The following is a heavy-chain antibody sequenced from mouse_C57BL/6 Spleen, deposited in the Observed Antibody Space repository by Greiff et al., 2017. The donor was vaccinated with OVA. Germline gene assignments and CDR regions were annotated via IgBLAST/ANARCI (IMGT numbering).Heavy chain of an antibody. V-gene: IGHV1-64*01. CDR1: GYTFTSSW. J-gene: IGHJ3*01. CDR3: AREGLEGLAY. CDR2: IHPNSGST. D-gene: IGHD2-4*01. Sequence: QVQLQQPGAELVKPGASVKLSCKASGYTFTSSWMHWVKQRPGQGLEWIGMIHPNSGSTNYNEKFKSKATLTVDKSSSTAYMQLSSLTSEDSAVYYCAREGLEGLAYWGQGTLVTVSA.